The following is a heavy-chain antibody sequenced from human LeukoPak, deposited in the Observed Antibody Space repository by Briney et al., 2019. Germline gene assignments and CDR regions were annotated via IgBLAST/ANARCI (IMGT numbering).Heavy chain of an antibody. CDR3: ATNYDLDS. J-gene: IGHJ4*02. Sequence: GGTLTLSCAASGFTFSIHGMNWVRQAPGKGLEWVSGIGPSGVITDYADSVKGRFTISRDNSKNTLYLQMSSLRAEDAALYYCATNYDLDSWGQGTLVTVSS. D-gene: IGHD1-7*01. CDR1: GFTFSIHG. CDR2: IGPSGVIT. V-gene: IGHV3-23*01.